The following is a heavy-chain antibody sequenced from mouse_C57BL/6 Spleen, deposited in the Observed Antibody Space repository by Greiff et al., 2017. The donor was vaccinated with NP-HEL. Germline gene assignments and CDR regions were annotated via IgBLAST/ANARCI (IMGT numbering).Heavy chain of an antibody. J-gene: IGHJ4*01. D-gene: IGHD2-3*01. V-gene: IGHV1-69*01. Sequence: QVQLQQPGAELVMPGASVKLSCKASGYTFTSYWMHWVKQRPGQGLEWIGEIDPSDSYTNYNQKFQGKSTLTVDKSSSTAYMQLSSLTSEDSAVYYCARSDGYAMDYWGQGTSVTVSA. CDR2: IDPSDSYT. CDR3: ARSDGYAMDY. CDR1: GYTFTSYW.